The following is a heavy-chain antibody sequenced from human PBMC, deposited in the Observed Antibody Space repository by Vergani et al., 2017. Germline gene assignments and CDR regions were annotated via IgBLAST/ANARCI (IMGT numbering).Heavy chain of an antibody. CDR3: GKTQGTVVGTWWFDP. D-gene: IGHD1-7*01. V-gene: IGHV3-30*02. J-gene: IGHJ5*02. CDR2: TRPHEDGA. CDR1: GLTLSSYC. Sequence: QVQLVESGGGVVQPGGSMRLSCSASGLTLSSYCVHWVRQAPGRGLESVTFTRPHEDGAFYSASVRGRFTVSRDNSKNTLYLEMKRLNVDDTAIYYCGKTQGTVVGTWWFDPWGQGTPVTVSS.